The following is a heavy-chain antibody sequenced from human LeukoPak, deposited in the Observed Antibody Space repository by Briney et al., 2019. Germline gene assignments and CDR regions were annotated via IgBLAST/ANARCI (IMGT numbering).Heavy chain of an antibody. V-gene: IGHV3-66*04. CDR1: GFNVSSNY. D-gene: IGHD3-22*01. Sequence: SGGSLRLSCAASGFNVSSNYMSWVRQAPGKGLEWASVIYSGGRPYYADSVKGRFTISRDNSQNTLYLQMNSLRAEDTAVYYCARLGSPPGSDYYHFDYWGQGTLVTVSS. CDR3: ARLGSPPGSDYYHFDY. CDR2: IYSGGRP. J-gene: IGHJ4*02.